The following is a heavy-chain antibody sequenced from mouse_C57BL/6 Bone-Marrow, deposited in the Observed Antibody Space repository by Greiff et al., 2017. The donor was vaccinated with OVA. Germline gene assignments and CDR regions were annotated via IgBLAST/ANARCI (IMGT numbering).Heavy chain of an antibody. V-gene: IGHV1-81*01. CDR1: GYTFTSYG. CDR2: IYPRSGNT. D-gene: IGHD2-5*01. Sequence: QVQLQQSGAELARPGASVKLSCKASGYTFTSYGISWVKQRTGQGLEWIGEIYPRSGNTYYNEKFKGKAILTADKSSSTAYMELRSLTSEDSAVYYCTRGYSNYYAMDYWGQGTSVTVSS. CDR3: TRGYSNYYAMDY. J-gene: IGHJ4*01.